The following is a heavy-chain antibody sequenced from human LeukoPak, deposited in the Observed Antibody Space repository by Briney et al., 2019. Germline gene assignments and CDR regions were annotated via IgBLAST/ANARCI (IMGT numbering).Heavy chain of an antibody. V-gene: IGHV3-23*01. CDR1: GFTFSSYA. Sequence: GGSLRLSCAASGFTFSSYAMSWVRQAPGKGLEWVSGISDSGGSTYYADPVKGRFTISRDNSKNTLYLQMNSLRAEDTAVYYCAKDGIAVAGLGYFDYWGQGTLVTVSS. J-gene: IGHJ4*02. CDR3: AKDGIAVAGLGYFDY. D-gene: IGHD6-19*01. CDR2: ISDSGGST.